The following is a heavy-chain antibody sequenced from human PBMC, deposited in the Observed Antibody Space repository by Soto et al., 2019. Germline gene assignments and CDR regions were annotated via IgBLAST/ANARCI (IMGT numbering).Heavy chain of an antibody. CDR1: GFTFSSYA. CDR3: ATPQDYDGCLDS. CDR2: ISYDGSNK. V-gene: IGHV3-30-3*01. J-gene: IGHJ4*02. D-gene: IGHD3-22*01. Sequence: PGGSLRLSCAASGFTFSSYAMHWVRQAPGKGLEWVAVISYDGSNKYYADSVKGRFTISRDNSKNTLYLQMNSLISEDTAVYYCATPQDYDGCLDSWGQGTLVTVSS.